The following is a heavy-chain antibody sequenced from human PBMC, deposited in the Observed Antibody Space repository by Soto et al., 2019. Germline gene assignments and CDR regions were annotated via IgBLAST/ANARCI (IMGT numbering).Heavy chain of an antibody. CDR3: ARAMVVTQNWFDP. V-gene: IGHV4-61*01. Sequence: SETLSLTCTVSGGSVSSGSYYWSWIRQPPGKGLEWIGYIYYSGSTNYNPSLKSRVTISVDTSKNQLSLKLSSVTAADTAVYYCARAMVVTQNWFDPWGQGTLVTVSS. CDR2: IYYSGST. CDR1: GGSVSSGSYY. D-gene: IGHD2-21*02. J-gene: IGHJ5*02.